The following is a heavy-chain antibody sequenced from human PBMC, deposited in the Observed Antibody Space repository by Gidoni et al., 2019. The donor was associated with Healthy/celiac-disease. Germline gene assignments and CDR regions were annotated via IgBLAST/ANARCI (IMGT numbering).Heavy chain of an antibody. CDR2: IYYSGST. Sequence: QVQLQESGPGLVKPSETLSLTCTVSGGSISSYYWSWIRQPPGKGLEWIGYIYYSGSTNYNPSLKSRVTISVDTSKNQFSLKLSSVTAADTAVYYCARGPGVNWFDPWGQGTLVTVSS. CDR3: ARGPGVNWFDP. D-gene: IGHD3-3*01. CDR1: GGSISSYY. J-gene: IGHJ5*02. V-gene: IGHV4-59*08.